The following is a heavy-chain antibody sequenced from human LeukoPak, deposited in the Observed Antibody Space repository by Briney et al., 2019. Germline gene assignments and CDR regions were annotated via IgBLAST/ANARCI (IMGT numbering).Heavy chain of an antibody. J-gene: IGHJ6*02. Sequence: PGGSLRLSCAASGFTFSSYWMSWVRRAPGKGLEWVSSISSRSSYIYYADSVKGRFTISRDNAKNSLYLQMNSLRAEDTAVYYCVRGSYNWNDGPISYFYGVDVWGQGTTVTVSS. CDR2: ISSRSSYI. D-gene: IGHD1-1*01. CDR3: VRGSYNWNDGPISYFYGVDV. V-gene: IGHV3-21*01. CDR1: GFTFSSYW.